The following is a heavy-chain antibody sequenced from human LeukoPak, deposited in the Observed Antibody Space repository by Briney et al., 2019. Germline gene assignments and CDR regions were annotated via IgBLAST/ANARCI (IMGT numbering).Heavy chain of an antibody. CDR3: ARGRLTVGATCYDY. Sequence: KPSETLSLTCTVPGGSISTYYWSWIRQPPGKGPEWIGYIYYSGSTNYNPSLKSRVTISVDTSKNQFSLKLGSVTAADTAVYFCARGRLTVGATCYDYWGQGTLVTVSS. V-gene: IGHV4-59*01. CDR1: GGSISTYY. CDR2: IYYSGST. J-gene: IGHJ4*02. D-gene: IGHD1-26*01.